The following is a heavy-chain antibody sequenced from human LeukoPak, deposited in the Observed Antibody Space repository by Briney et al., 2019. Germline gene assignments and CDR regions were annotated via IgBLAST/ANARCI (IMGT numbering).Heavy chain of an antibody. D-gene: IGHD2-15*01. CDR2: IYHSGST. V-gene: IGHV4-38-2*01. CDR1: GYSISSGYY. Sequence: PSETLSLTCAVSGYSISSGYYWGWIRQPPGKGLEWIGSIYHSGSTYYNPSLKSRATISVDTSKNQFSLKLSSVTAADTAVYYCASRREYCSGGSCYLTERLFYYWGQGTLVTVSS. J-gene: IGHJ4*02. CDR3: ASRREYCSGGSCYLTERLFYY.